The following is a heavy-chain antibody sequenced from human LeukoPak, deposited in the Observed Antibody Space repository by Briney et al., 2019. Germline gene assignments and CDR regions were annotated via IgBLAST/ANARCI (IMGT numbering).Heavy chain of an antibody. J-gene: IGHJ2*01. Sequence: ASVKVSCKASGYTFTSYGISWVRQAPGQGLEWMGWISAYNGNTNYAQKLQGGVTMTTDTSTSTAYMELRSLRSDDTAVYYCARGVKRSSWYPDWYFDLWGRGTLVTVSS. D-gene: IGHD6-13*01. CDR1: GYTFTSYG. V-gene: IGHV1-18*01. CDR3: ARGVKRSSWYPDWYFDL. CDR2: ISAYNGNT.